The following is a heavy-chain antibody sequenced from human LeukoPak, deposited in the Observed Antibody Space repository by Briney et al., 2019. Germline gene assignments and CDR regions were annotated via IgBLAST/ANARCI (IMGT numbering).Heavy chain of an antibody. V-gene: IGHV3-21*01. J-gene: IGHJ4*02. Sequence: PGGSLRLSCAASGFTFSSYSMNWVRQAPGKGLEWISSISSSSSYICYADSVKGRFTISRDDAKNSLYLQMNSLRAEDTAVYYCARGGYFDYWGQGTLVTVSS. CDR1: GFTFSSYS. CDR3: ARGGYFDY. CDR2: ISSSSSYI.